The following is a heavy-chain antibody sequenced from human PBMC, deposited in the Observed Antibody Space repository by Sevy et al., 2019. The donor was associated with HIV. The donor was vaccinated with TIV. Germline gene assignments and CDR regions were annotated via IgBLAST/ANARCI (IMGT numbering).Heavy chain of an antibody. Sequence: GGSLRLSCAASGFTFSSHAMTWARQAPGKGLEWVSSISSSAVSTYYADSVKGRFTISRDNSKNMVYLQMNSLRVEDTAVYYCAKGGVVPAAMVGGYMDVWGKGTTVTVSS. J-gene: IGHJ6*03. CDR3: AKGGVVPAAMVGGYMDV. V-gene: IGHV3-23*01. CDR1: GFTFSSHA. D-gene: IGHD2-2*01. CDR2: ISSSAVST.